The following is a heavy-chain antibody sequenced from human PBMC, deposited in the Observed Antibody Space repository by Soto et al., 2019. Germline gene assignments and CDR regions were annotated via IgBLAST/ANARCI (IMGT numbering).Heavy chain of an antibody. CDR1: GFPFSRFA. Sequence: GGSLRLSCSASGFPFSRFAIHWVRQAPGKGLVYVSGISFNGGDTYHADSVEGRFSISRDNSKNTVYLQMSSLRAEDTAVYYCVKDGAVTFSGWFFDYWGQGTPVTVSS. J-gene: IGHJ4*02. V-gene: IGHV3-64D*06. CDR3: VKDGAVTFSGWFFDY. CDR2: ISFNGGDT. D-gene: IGHD4-4*01.